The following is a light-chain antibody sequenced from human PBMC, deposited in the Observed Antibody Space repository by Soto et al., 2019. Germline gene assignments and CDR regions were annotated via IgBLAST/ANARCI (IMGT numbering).Light chain of an antibody. V-gene: IGLV1-51*01. CDR3: QSYDSRLSGSV. CDR1: SSNIGNNY. J-gene: IGLJ1*01. Sequence: QSVLAQPPSVSAAPGQNVTISCSGTSSNIGNNYVSWYQHLPGIAPRILIYDNYKRPSGIPDRFSGFRYGGSASLAITALQAEDEADYYCQSYDSRLSGSVFGTGTKVTGL. CDR2: DNY.